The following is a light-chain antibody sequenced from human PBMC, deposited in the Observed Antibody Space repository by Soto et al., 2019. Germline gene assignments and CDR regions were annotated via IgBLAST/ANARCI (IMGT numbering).Light chain of an antibody. V-gene: IGKV1-39*01. Sequence: DIPMTQSPSSLSASVGDRVTITCRASQSISRYLNWYQQEPGKAPKLLIYAASSLQSGVPSRFSGSGSGTDFTLTISSLQPEDFATYYCQRSDSTPLTFGGATTVEIK. J-gene: IGKJ4*01. CDR1: QSISRY. CDR2: AAS. CDR3: QRSDSTPLT.